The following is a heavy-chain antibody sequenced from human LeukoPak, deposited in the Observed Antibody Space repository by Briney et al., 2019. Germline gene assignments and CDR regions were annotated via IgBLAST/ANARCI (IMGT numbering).Heavy chain of an antibody. CDR2: INPSGGST. D-gene: IGHD2-2*02. J-gene: IGHJ3*02. CDR3: ARERGYRSSSNCYTSDAFDI. CDR1: GYTFTSYY. Sequence: GASVKVSCKASGYTFTSYYMHWVRQAPGQGLEWMGIINPSGGSTSYAQKFQGRVTMTRDTSTSTVYMELSSLRSEDTAVYYCARERGYRSSSNCYTSDAFDIWGQGTMVTVSS. V-gene: IGHV1-46*01.